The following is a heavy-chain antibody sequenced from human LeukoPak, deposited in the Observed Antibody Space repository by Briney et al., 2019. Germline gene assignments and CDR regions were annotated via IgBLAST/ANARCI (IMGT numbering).Heavy chain of an antibody. CDR3: ARGQGGNYYLNYFDY. D-gene: IGHD1-26*01. CDR1: GDSISSSRYY. J-gene: IGHJ4*02. CDR2: IYYSGST. Sequence: SETLSLTCTVSGDSISSSRYYWGWIRQPPGKGLEWIGSIYYSGSTYYNTSLKSRVTISVDTSRNQFSLKLTSVTAADTAVYYCARGQGGNYYLNYFDYWGQGALVTVSS. V-gene: IGHV4-39*07.